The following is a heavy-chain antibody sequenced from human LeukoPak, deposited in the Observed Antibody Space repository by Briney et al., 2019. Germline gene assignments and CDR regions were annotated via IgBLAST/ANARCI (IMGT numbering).Heavy chain of an antibody. V-gene: IGHV3-21*04. J-gene: IGHJ4*02. CDR1: GFTFSSYS. CDR2: ISSSSSYI. CDR3: AKSGEWLLLHYFDY. Sequence: PGGSLRLSCAASGFTFSSYSMNWVRQAPGKGLEWVSSISSSSSYIYYADSVKGRFTISRDNSKNTLYLQMNSLRAEDTAVYYCAKSGEWLLLHYFDYWGQGTLVTVSS. D-gene: IGHD3-22*01.